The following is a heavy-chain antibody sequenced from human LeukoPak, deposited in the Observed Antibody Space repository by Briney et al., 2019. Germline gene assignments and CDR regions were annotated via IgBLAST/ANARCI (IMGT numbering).Heavy chain of an antibody. V-gene: IGHV4-4*07. CDR1: GGSISSYY. Sequence: PSETLSLTCTVSGGSISSYYWSWIRQPAGKGLEWIGRISSSVSTNYNPSLKGRVTMSVDTSKNQFSLRLSSVTAADTAVYYCARVAPDYSNYEVDYSGQGTLVTVSS. J-gene: IGHJ4*02. CDR2: ISSSVST. CDR3: ARVAPDYSNYEVDY. D-gene: IGHD4-11*01.